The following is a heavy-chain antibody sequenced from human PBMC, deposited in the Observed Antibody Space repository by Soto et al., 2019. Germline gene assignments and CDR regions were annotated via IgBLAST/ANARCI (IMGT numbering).Heavy chain of an antibody. D-gene: IGHD3-3*01. J-gene: IGHJ4*02. CDR2: ISGSTGKT. V-gene: IGHV3-23*01. CDR3: ASWSEHDY. CDR1: RFSIGSYA. Sequence: QLWDSGSGLVQPGGSLSISCVASRFSIGSYALIGVRQAPVKGLECVPTISGSTGKTFYADGVKGGISISRDTSQNTLERQINSLRADDTSIACCASWSEHDYWGQGTRVTVSS.